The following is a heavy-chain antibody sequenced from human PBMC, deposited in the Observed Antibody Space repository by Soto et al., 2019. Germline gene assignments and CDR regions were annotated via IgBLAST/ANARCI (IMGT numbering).Heavy chain of an antibody. Sequence: EVQLVETGGGLIQPGGSLRLSCAASGFTVSSNYMSWVRQAPGKGLEWVSVIYSGGSTYYADSVKGRFTISRDNSKNTLYLQMSSLRAEDTAVYYCARSRYDFWSGTNGMDVWGQGTTVTVSS. D-gene: IGHD3-3*01. CDR2: IYSGGST. J-gene: IGHJ6*02. CDR3: ARSRYDFWSGTNGMDV. V-gene: IGHV3-53*02. CDR1: GFTVSSNY.